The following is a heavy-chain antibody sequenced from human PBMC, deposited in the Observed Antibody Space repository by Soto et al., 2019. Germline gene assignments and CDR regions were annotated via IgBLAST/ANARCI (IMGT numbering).Heavy chain of an antibody. CDR1: GFTFSSYA. V-gene: IGHV3-23*01. Sequence: GGSLRLSCAASGFTFSSYAMNWVRQAPGKGLEWVSAISNNGGSTYYVDSVKGRFTISRDNAKNTLYLQMNTLRAEDTAVYYCARFYYDSSGYLPSPYYYYYGMDVWGQGTTVTVSS. D-gene: IGHD3-22*01. CDR2: ISNNGGST. J-gene: IGHJ6*02. CDR3: ARFYYDSSGYLPSPYYYYYGMDV.